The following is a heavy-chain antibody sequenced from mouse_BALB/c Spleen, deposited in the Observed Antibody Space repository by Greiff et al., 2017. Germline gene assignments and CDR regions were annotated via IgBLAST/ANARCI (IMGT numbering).Heavy chain of an antibody. J-gene: IGHJ4*01. CDR3: AANWEAMDY. V-gene: IGHV3-6*02. CDR2: ISYDGSN. D-gene: IGHD4-1*02. Sequence: EVKLLESGPGLVKPSQSLSLTCSVTGYSITSGYYWNWIRQFPGNKLEWMGYISYDGSNNYNPSLKNRISITRDTSKNQFFLKLNSVTTEDTATYYCAANWEAMDYWGQGTSVTVSS. CDR1: GYSITSGYY.